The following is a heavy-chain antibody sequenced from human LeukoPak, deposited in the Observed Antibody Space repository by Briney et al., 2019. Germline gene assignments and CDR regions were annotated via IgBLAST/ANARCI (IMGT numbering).Heavy chain of an antibody. J-gene: IGHJ4*02. V-gene: IGHV4-34*01. CDR3: ARDNGIQLWEN. CDR1: GGSFSGYY. Sequence: PSETLSLTCAVYGGSFSGYYWSWIRQPPGKGLEWIGEINHSGSTNYNPSLKSRVTISVDTSKNQFSLKLSSVTAADTAVYYCARDNGIQLWENWGQGTLVTVSS. D-gene: IGHD5-18*01. CDR2: INHSGST.